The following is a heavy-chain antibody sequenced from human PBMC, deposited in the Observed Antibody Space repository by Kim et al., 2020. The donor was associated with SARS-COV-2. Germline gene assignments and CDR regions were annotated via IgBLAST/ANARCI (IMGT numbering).Heavy chain of an antibody. D-gene: IGHD3-10*01. Sequence: SETLSLTCNVSGGSITSNYWTWMRQPPGKGLEWIGYIHYRGSTYYNPSLKSRVTISIDMSKNQFSLKLTSVTAADTAMYYCARGFYGSGTDRWSFDPWGQGILVTVSS. CDR2: IHYRGST. CDR3: ARGFYGSGTDRWSFDP. V-gene: IGHV4-59*13. CDR1: GGSITSNY. J-gene: IGHJ5*02.